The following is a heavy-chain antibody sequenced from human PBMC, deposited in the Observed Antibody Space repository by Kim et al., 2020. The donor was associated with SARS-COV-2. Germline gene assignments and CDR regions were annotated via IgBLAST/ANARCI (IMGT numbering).Heavy chain of an antibody. CDR2: INHSGST. CDR1: GGSFSGYY. D-gene: IGHD3-10*01. J-gene: IGHJ4*02. CDR3: ARGGGLWSHYYGSGKFDY. Sequence: SETLSLTCAVYGGSFSGYYWSWIRQPPGKGLEWIGEINHSGSTNYNPSLKSRVTISVDTSKNQFSLKLSSVTAADTAVYYCARGGGLWSHYYGSGKFDYWGQGTLVTVSS. V-gene: IGHV4-34*01.